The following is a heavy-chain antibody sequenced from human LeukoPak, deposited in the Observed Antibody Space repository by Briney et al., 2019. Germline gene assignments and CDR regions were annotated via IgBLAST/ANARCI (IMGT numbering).Heavy chain of an antibody. CDR1: GFTSGVYA. CDR2: FSGGGDS. J-gene: IGHJ6*02. Sequence: PGGSLRLSCVASGFTSGVYAMSWVRQAPGKGLEWVSAFSGGGDSFYADSVRGRFTISRDNSKNTLYLQMNSLRADDTAIYYCARNQQLGGHSYYYYGMDVWGQGTTVTVSS. V-gene: IGHV3-23*01. D-gene: IGHD3-16*01. CDR3: ARNQQLGGHSYYYYGMDV.